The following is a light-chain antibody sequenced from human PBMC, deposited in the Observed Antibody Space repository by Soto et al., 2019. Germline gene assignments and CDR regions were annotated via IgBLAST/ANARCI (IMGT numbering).Light chain of an antibody. J-gene: IGKJ2*01. Sequence: AIQMTQSPSSLSASVGDRVTITCRASQGIRSDLGWYQQKPGTAPKLLIYAASNLQSGVPSRFSASGSGTDFTLTISTLQPEDFATYYCLQDYRYPRTFGQGTKLEMK. CDR2: AAS. CDR3: LQDYRYPRT. V-gene: IGKV1-6*01. CDR1: QGIRSD.